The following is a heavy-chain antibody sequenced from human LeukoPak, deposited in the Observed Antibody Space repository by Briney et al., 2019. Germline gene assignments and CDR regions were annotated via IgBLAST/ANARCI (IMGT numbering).Heavy chain of an antibody. D-gene: IGHD6-19*01. CDR3: ARVMAVAENGMDV. CDR2: VKGDGTST. CDR1: GFTFSSHW. J-gene: IGHJ6*02. V-gene: IGHV3-74*01. Sequence: PGGSLRLSCAASGFTFSSHWMHWVRQAPGKGPVWVSRVKGDGTSTAYADSVKGRFTISRDNAKNTLDLQMNSLRAEDTAVYYCARVMAVAENGMDVWGQGTTVTVSS.